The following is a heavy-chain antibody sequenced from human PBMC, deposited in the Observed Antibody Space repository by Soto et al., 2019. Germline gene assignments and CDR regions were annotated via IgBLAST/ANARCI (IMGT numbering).Heavy chain of an antibody. D-gene: IGHD3-16*02. CDR2: INHSGST. Sequence: SETLSLTCAVYGGSFSGYYWGWIRQPPGKGLEWIGEINHSGSTNYNPSLKSRVTISVDTSKNQFSLKLSSVTAADTAVYYCARGRDYVWGSYRYTGWFDPWGQGTLVTVS. CDR1: GGSFSGYY. CDR3: ARGRDYVWGSYRYTGWFDP. V-gene: IGHV4-34*01. J-gene: IGHJ5*02.